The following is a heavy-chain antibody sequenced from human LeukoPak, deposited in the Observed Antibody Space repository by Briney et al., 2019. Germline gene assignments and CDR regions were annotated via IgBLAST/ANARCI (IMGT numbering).Heavy chain of an antibody. CDR1: GFTFSSYA. CDR2: ISDDGSNK. Sequence: GGSLRRSCAASGFTFSSYAMHWVRQAPGKGLEWVAVISDDGSNKYYADSGKGRLTMSRDNSKNTLYLQMNSLRGEDTAVYSCARGTIMITFGGVPYYFDYWGQGTLVTVSS. D-gene: IGHD3-16*01. CDR3: ARGTIMITFGGVPYYFDY. J-gene: IGHJ4*02. V-gene: IGHV3-30*04.